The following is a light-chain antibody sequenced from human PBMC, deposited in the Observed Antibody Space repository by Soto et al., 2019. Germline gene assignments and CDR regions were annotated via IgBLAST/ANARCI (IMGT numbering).Light chain of an antibody. CDR1: QGISSA. V-gene: IGKV1-13*02. J-gene: IGKJ3*01. CDR3: QQFNSYPRT. CDR2: DAS. Sequence: GDRVTLTCRASQGISSALAWYQQKPGQAPKLLIYDASSLGSGVPSRFSGSGSGTDFTLTISSLQPEDFATYYCQQFNSYPRTFGPGTKVDIK.